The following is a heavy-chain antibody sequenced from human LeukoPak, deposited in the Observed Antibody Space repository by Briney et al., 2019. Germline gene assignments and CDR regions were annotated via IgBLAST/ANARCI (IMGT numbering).Heavy chain of an antibody. CDR1: GVSISNYY. J-gene: IGHJ4*02. Sequence: VKPSETLSLTCTVSGVSISNYYWSWIRQPPGKGLEWIGYIYYSGSTNYNPSLKSRVTISVDTSKNQFSLKLSSVTAADTAVYYCARELGYCSGGNCHSLYYFDYWGQGTLVTVSS. CDR2: IYYSGST. D-gene: IGHD2-15*01. V-gene: IGHV4-59*01. CDR3: ARELGYCSGGNCHSLYYFDY.